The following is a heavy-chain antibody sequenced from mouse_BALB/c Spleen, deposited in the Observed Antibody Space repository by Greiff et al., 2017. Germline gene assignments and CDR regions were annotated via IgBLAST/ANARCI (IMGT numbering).Heavy chain of an antibody. V-gene: IGHV1S137*01. CDR1: GYTFTDYA. J-gene: IGHJ2*01. D-gene: IGHD4-1*02. Sequence: QVHVKQSGAELVRPGVSVKISCKGSGYTFTDYAMHWVKQSHAKSLEWIGVISTYYGDASYNQKFKGKATMTVDKSSSTAYMELARLTSEDSAIYYCARAATGTADYWGQGTTLTVSS. CDR2: ISTYYGDA. CDR3: ARAATGTADY.